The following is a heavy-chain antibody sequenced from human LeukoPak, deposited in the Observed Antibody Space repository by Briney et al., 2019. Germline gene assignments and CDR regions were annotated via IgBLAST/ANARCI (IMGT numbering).Heavy chain of an antibody. D-gene: IGHD6-19*01. J-gene: IGHJ5*02. CDR2: ISGSGGST. Sequence: GGSLRLSCAASGFTFSSYAMSWVHQAPGKGLEWVSAISGSGGSTYHADSVKGRFTISRDNSKNTLYLQMNSLRAEDTAVYYCAKVTDRSGWYWFDPWGQGTLVTVSS. V-gene: IGHV3-23*01. CDR1: GFTFSSYA. CDR3: AKVTDRSGWYWFDP.